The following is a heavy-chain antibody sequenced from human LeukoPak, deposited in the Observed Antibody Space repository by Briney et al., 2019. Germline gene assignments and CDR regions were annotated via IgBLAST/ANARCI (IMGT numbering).Heavy chain of an antibody. Sequence: PSETLSLTCTVSDDSIKNNFWNWIRQPPGKRLEWIGYIQYNGNTNYSPFLKGRLTMSADTSKNQISLKLSSVTAADTAVYYCASINWGLYHFDYWGQGTLVTVSS. D-gene: IGHD7-27*01. V-gene: IGHV4-59*01. CDR1: DDSIKNNF. J-gene: IGHJ4*02. CDR3: ASINWGLYHFDY. CDR2: IQYNGNT.